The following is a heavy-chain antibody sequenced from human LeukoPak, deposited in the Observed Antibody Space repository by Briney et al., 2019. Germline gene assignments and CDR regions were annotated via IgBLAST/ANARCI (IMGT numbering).Heavy chain of an antibody. CDR1: GGTFRSYA. CDR3: ARGKVPPASGRYYGMDV. D-gene: IGHD1-26*01. V-gene: IGHV1-69*04. J-gene: IGHJ6*02. CDR2: IIPIFGIA. Sequence: SVKVSCKASGGTFRSYAISWVRQAPGQGLEWMGRIIPIFGIANYAQKFQGRVTITADKSTSTAYMELSSLRSEDTAVYYCARGKVPPASGRYYGMDVWGQGTTVTVSS.